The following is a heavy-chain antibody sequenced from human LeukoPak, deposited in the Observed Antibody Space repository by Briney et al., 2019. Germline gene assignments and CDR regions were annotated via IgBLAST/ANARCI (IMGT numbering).Heavy chain of an antibody. V-gene: IGHV1-2*02. CDR1: GYTFTGYY. Sequence: ASVKVSCKASGYTFTGYYMHWVRQAPGQGLEWMGWINPNSGGTNYAQKFKGRVTMTRDTSISTAYMELSRLRSDDTAVYYCARGGYDYGGNSFPCGYWGPGNLVTVSS. J-gene: IGHJ4*01. CDR2: INPNSGGT. CDR3: ARGGYDYGGNSFPCGY. D-gene: IGHD4-23*01.